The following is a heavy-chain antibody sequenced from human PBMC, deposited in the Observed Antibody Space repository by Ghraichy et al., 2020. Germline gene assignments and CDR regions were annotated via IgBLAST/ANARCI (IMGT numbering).Heavy chain of an antibody. CDR2: IYNSGST. D-gene: IGHD2-15*01. CDR3: AKEYSY. CDR1: GGSVNSGSYY. V-gene: IGHV4-61*01. Sequence: GSLSHTCTVSGGSVNSGSYYWTWIRQPPGKGLEWIGHIYNSGSTNYNPSLKSRVTISVDTSKNQFSLKLSSVTAADTAVYYCAKEYSYWGQGTLVTVSS. J-gene: IGHJ4*02.